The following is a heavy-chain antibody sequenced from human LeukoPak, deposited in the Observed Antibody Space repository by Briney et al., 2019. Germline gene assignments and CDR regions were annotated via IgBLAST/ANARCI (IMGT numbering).Heavy chain of an antibody. Sequence: ASVKVSCKASGYTFTGYYMHWVRQAPGQGLEWMGWINPNSGGTNYAQKFQGRVTMTRDTSISTAYMELSRLRSDDTAVYYCARTMRTYYYDSSGYSNWFDPWGQGTLVTVSS. D-gene: IGHD3-22*01. V-gene: IGHV1-2*02. CDR3: ARTMRTYYYDSSGYSNWFDP. CDR2: INPNSGGT. J-gene: IGHJ5*02. CDR1: GYTFTGYY.